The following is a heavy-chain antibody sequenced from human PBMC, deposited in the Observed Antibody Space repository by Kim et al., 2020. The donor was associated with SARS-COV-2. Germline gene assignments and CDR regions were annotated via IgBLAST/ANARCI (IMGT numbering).Heavy chain of an antibody. J-gene: IGHJ5*02. V-gene: IGHV4-39*01. D-gene: IGHD6-19*01. CDR3: ARHQRQWLDPGPSWFDP. Sequence: LKSRVTISVDTSKTQFSLKLSSVTAAYTAVYYCARHQRQWLDPGPSWFDPWGQGTLVTVSS.